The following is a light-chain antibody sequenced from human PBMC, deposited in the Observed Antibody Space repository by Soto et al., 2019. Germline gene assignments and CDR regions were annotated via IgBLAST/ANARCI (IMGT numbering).Light chain of an antibody. CDR1: QSVSSSY. J-gene: IGKJ2*01. CDR3: QQYGSPPGT. Sequence: EIVLTQSPGTLSLSPGERATLSCRASQSVSSSYLAWYQQKPGQAPRLLIYGASSRATGIPDRFSGSGSGTHFPLTISRLEPEDFAVYYCQQYGSPPGTFGQGTKLEIK. CDR2: GAS. V-gene: IGKV3-20*01.